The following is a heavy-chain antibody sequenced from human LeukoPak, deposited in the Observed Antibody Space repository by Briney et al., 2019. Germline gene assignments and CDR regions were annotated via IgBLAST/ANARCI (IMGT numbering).Heavy chain of an antibody. V-gene: IGHV1-18*01. D-gene: IGHD3-3*01. CDR3: ARGARLRSAQGYYYYYMDV. Sequence: GASVKVSCKASGYTFTSYGISWVRQAPGQGLEWMGWISAYNGNTNYAQKLQGRVTMTTDTSTSTAYMELRSLRSEDTAVYYCARGARLRSAQGYYYYYMDVWGKGTTVTVSS. CDR2: ISAYNGNT. CDR1: GYTFTSYG. J-gene: IGHJ6*03.